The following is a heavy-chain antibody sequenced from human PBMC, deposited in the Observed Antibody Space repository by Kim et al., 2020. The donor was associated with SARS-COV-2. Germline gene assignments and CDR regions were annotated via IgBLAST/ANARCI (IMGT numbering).Heavy chain of an antibody. Sequence: GGSLRLSCAASGFTFSSYAMSWVRQAPGKGLEWVSAISGSGGSTYYADSVKGRFTISRDNSKNTLYLQMNSLRAEDTAVYYCAKENYDILTGPEGGFDYWGQGTLVTVSS. V-gene: IGHV3-23*01. J-gene: IGHJ4*02. CDR3: AKENYDILTGPEGGFDY. CDR1: GFTFSSYA. CDR2: ISGSGGST. D-gene: IGHD3-9*01.